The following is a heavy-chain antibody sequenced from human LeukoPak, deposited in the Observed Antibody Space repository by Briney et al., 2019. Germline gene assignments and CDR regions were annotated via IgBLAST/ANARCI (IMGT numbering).Heavy chain of an antibody. Sequence: PGGPLGLSCAASGFTFSNSGMPWVRQAPGKGLEGGAGVWFGESSQSYADSVKGRFTISRDNSKNTVWLEMNSLRVEDTAVYYCAKGGRDTSKYYFDYWGRGTQVTVSS. D-gene: IGHD1-26*01. CDR2: VWFGESSQ. CDR1: GFTFSNSG. V-gene: IGHV3-30*02. J-gene: IGHJ4*02. CDR3: AKGGRDTSKYYFDY.